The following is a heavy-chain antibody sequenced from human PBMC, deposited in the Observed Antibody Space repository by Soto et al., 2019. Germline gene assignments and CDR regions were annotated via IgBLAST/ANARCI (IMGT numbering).Heavy chain of an antibody. CDR2: FSDSGST. CDR3: ARTYCTTTACQAHGIDV. D-gene: IGHD4-4*01. V-gene: IGHV4-34*01. Sequence: SETLSLTCAVYGESFSGNYWSWIRQPPGKGLEWIGEFSDSGSTNYNPSLKSRVTISEDTSGNQFSLKLSSVTAADTAVYFCARTYCTTTACQAHGIDVWGQGTTVTVSS. CDR1: GESFSGNY. J-gene: IGHJ6*02.